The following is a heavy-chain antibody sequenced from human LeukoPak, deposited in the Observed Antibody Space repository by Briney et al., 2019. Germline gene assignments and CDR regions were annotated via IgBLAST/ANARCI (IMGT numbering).Heavy chain of an antibody. Sequence: GESLKISCKGSGYSFTTYWIGWVRQMPGKGLEWMGIINPGDSDIRYSPSFQGQVTISVDKSISTAYLQWSSLKASDTAMYYCARYFWSGYGVNWFDPWGQGTLVTVSS. CDR2: INPGDSDI. V-gene: IGHV5-51*01. CDR1: GYSFTTYW. CDR3: ARYFWSGYGVNWFDP. J-gene: IGHJ5*02. D-gene: IGHD3-3*01.